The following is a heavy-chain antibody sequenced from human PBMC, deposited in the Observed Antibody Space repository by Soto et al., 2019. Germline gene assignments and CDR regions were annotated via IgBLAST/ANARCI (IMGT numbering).Heavy chain of an antibody. CDR2: IYHSGST. Sequence: TSETLSLTCTVSGYSIRNGYYWGWIRQPPGKGLEWIGTIYHSGSTYHNPSLKSRVTISVDASENHFSLKLSSVTAADTAVYYCARVGPYCGGDCYSPPPWGQGTLVTVSS. J-gene: IGHJ5*02. CDR1: GYSIRNGYY. V-gene: IGHV4-38-2*02. D-gene: IGHD2-21*02. CDR3: ARVGPYCGGDCYSPPP.